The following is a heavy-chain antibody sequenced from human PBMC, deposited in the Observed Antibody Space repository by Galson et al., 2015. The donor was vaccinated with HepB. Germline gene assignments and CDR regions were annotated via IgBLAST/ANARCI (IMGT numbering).Heavy chain of an antibody. CDR2: ISGTSSTI. Sequence: SLRLSCAASGFTFSTYSMNWVRQAPGKGLGWVSYISGTSSTIYYADSVKGRFIISRDNAKNSLYLQINSLRDEDTAVYYCARVGCGGDCYWGDYYFDNWGQGTLVTVSS. J-gene: IGHJ4*02. D-gene: IGHD2-21*02. CDR1: GFTFSTYS. V-gene: IGHV3-48*02. CDR3: ARVGCGGDCYWGDYYFDN.